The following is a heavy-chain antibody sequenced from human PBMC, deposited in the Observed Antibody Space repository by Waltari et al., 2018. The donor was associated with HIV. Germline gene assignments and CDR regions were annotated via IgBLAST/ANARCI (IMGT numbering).Heavy chain of an antibody. CDR2: IYYSGST. Sequence: QLQLQESGPGLVKPSETLSLTCTVSGGSIRSSSYYWGWIRQPPGKGLEWIGSIYYSGSTYYNPSLKSRVTISVDTSKNQFSLKLSSVTAADTAVYYCARDRGYCSGGSCWSAGYWGQGTLVTVSS. CDR1: GGSIRSSSYY. V-gene: IGHV4-39*07. CDR3: ARDRGYCSGGSCWSAGY. J-gene: IGHJ4*02. D-gene: IGHD2-15*01.